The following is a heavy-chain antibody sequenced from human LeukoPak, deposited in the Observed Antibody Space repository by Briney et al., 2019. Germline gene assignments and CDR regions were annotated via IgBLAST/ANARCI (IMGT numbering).Heavy chain of an antibody. J-gene: IGHJ4*02. CDR2: ISYDGSNK. CDR1: GFTFSSYA. D-gene: IGHD5-12*01. Sequence: GGSLRLSCAASGFTFSSYAMHWVRQAPGKGLEWVAVISYDGSNKYYADSVKGRFTISRDNSKNTLYLQMNSLRAEDTAVYYCSRDRLGGLDHWGQGTLVTVSS. CDR3: SRDRLGGLDH. V-gene: IGHV3-30-3*01.